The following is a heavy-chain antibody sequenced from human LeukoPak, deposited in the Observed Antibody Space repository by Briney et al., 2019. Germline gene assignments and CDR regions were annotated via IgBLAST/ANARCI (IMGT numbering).Heavy chain of an antibody. Sequence: GGSLRLSCAASGFTFSSYAMSWVRQAPGKGLEWVSAISGGGGSTYYADSVKGWFTISRDNSKNTLYLQMNNLRAEDTAVYYCAKLRRYYYDSSGPTVDYWGQGTLVTVSS. CDR2: ISGGGGST. CDR1: GFTFSSYA. D-gene: IGHD3-22*01. CDR3: AKLRRYYYDSSGPTVDY. J-gene: IGHJ4*02. V-gene: IGHV3-23*01.